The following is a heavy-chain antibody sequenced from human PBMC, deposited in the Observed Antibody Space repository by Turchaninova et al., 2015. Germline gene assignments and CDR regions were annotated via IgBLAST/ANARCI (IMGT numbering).Heavy chain of an antibody. V-gene: IGHV2-5*02. CDR2: IYWDDGK. Sequence: QITLKESGPTLVKPTQTLTLTCTFSGFSLSTNGVGVGWIRQPPGKALVWLALIYWDDGKHYSPSLRSRLTITKDTSKNQVVLTMTNMDPVDTATYYCAHRAYYCTGGSCFSAWGQGTLVTVSS. J-gene: IGHJ5*02. CDR1: GFSLSTNGVG. CDR3: AHRAYYCTGGSCFSA. D-gene: IGHD2-15*01.